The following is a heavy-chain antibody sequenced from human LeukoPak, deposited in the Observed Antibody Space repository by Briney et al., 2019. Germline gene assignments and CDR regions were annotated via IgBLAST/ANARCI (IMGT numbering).Heavy chain of an antibody. CDR3: ERDLDLYYFDY. CDR2: IIPIFGTA. V-gene: IGHV1-69*13. J-gene: IGHJ4*02. Sequence: GASVKVSCKASGGTFSSYAISWVRQAPGQGFEWMGGIIPIFGTANYAQKFQGRVTITADESTSTAYMELSSLRSEDTAVYYCERDLDLYYFDYWGQGTLVTVSS. CDR1: GGTFSSYA.